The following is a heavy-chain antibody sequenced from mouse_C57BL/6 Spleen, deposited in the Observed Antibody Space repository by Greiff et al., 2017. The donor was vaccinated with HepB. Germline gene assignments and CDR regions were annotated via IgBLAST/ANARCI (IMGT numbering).Heavy chain of an antibody. J-gene: IGHJ3*01. V-gene: IGHV5-6*01. CDR2: ISSGGSYT. CDR3: ARHQGGNWFAY. CDR1: GFTFSSYG. Sequence: EVMLVESGGDLVKPGGSLKLSCAASGFTFSSYGMSWVRQTPDKRLEWVATISSGGSYTYYPDSVKGRFTISRDNAKNTLYLRMSSLKSEDTAMYYCARHQGGNWFAYWGQGTLVTVSA.